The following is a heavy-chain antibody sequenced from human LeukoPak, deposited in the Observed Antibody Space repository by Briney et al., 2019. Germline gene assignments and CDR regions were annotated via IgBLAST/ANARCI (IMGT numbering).Heavy chain of an antibody. CDR3: ARVPRYCSSTSCYTLRALPYYYGMDV. V-gene: IGHV3-30-3*01. D-gene: IGHD2-2*02. CDR2: ISYDGSNK. CDR1: GFTFSSYA. Sequence: GRSLRLSCAASGFTFSSYAMHWVRQAPGKGLEWVAVISYDGSNKYYADSVKGRFTISRDNSKNTLYVLMNSLRSEDTAVYYCARVPRYCSSTSCYTLRALPYYYGMDVWGQGTTVTVSS. J-gene: IGHJ6*02.